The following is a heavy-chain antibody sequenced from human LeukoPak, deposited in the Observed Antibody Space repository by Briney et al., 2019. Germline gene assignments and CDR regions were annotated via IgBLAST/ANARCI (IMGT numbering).Heavy chain of an antibody. D-gene: IGHD1-26*01. V-gene: IGHV4-38-2*01. J-gene: IGHJ4*02. CDR1: GYSISSIYY. Sequence: KPSETLTLTCGVSGYSISSIYYRGWIRRPPGEGLEWIGTIDHTGTTYYNPSLKSRVTLSVDTSKNQFSLTLNSVTAADTALYYCARNGGYGKFDYWGQGTLVTVSS. CDR3: ARNGGYGKFDY. CDR2: IDHTGTT.